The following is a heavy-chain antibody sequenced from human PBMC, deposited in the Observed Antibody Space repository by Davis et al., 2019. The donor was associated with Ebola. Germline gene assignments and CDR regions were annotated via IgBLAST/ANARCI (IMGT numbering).Heavy chain of an antibody. D-gene: IGHD2-2*02. CDR3: ARGIGVPAAILDY. J-gene: IGHJ4*02. CDR1: GFTFSSYS. V-gene: IGHV3-21*01. CDR2: ISSSSSYI. Sequence: GESLKISCAASGFTFSSYSMNWVRQAPGKGLEWVSSISSSSSYIYYADSVKGRFTISRDNAKNSLYLQMNSLRAEDTAVYYCARGIGVPAAILDYWGQGTLVTVSS.